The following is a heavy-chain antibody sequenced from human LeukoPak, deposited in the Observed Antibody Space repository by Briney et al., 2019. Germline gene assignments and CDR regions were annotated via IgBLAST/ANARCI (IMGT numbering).Heavy chain of an antibody. CDR2: IIPIFGTA. Sequence: SVKVSCKASGYTFTSYAMNWVRQAPGQGLEWMGWIIPIFGTANYAQKFQGRVTITADKSTSTAYMELSSLRSEDTAVYYCARVGSESGPRGTITMVPYYFDYWGQGTLVTVSS. D-gene: IGHD3-10*01. CDR1: GYTFTSYA. V-gene: IGHV1-69*06. CDR3: ARVGSESGPRGTITMVPYYFDY. J-gene: IGHJ4*02.